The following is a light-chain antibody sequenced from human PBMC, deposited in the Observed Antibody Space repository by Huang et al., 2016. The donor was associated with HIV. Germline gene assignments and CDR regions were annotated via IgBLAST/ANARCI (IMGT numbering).Light chain of an antibody. CDR2: RAS. CDR3: QQFGSSPPYS. Sequence: IVLTQSPATLSWYPGERVTLSCRASQSVNNNYLAWYQQKPGQAPRLLIYRASTRATGIPDRFSGSGSGTDFTLTISRLEPDDFAVYYCQQFGSSPPYSFGQGTKLEIK. CDR1: QSVNNNY. J-gene: IGKJ2*03. V-gene: IGKV3-20*01.